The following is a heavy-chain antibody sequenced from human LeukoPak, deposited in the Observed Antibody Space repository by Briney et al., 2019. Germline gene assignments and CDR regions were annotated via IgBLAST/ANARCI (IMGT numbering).Heavy chain of an antibody. CDR3: AKGASVWFYFFDY. CDR2: ISGSVGSI. V-gene: IGHV3-23*01. Sequence: GGSLRLSCAASGFTFSGYAMRWVRQATGKGLEWVSAISGSVGSIYYADSVEGRFTISRDNSKNTLYLQMNSLRVEDTAVYYCAKGASVWFYFFDYWGQGTLVTVSS. D-gene: IGHD6-19*01. J-gene: IGHJ4*02. CDR1: GFTFSGYA.